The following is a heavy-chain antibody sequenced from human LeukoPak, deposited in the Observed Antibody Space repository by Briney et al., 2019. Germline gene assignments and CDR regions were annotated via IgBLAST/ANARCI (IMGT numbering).Heavy chain of an antibody. V-gene: IGHV4-59*01. CDR1: GGSISSYY. D-gene: IGHD3-10*01. Sequence: SETLSLTCTVSGGSISSYYWSWIRQPPGKRLEWIGYIYYSGSTNYNPSLKSRVTISGDTSKDQFSLKLSSVTAADTAVYYCARARVRGVIRQKDNWFDPWGQGTLVTVSS. CDR3: ARARVRGVIRQKDNWFDP. CDR2: IYYSGST. J-gene: IGHJ5*02.